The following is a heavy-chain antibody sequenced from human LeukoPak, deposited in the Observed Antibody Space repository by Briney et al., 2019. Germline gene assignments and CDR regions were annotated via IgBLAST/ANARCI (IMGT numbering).Heavy chain of an antibody. CDR1: GFTFSSYS. V-gene: IGHV3-21*01. Sequence: GGSLRLSCAASGFTFSSYSMNWVRQAPGKGLEWVSSISSSSSYIYYADSVKGRFTISRDNAKNSLYLQMNSLRAEDTAVYYCAREGCSSTSCYGGDYWGQGTLVTVSS. D-gene: IGHD2-2*01. CDR2: ISSSSSYI. J-gene: IGHJ4*02. CDR3: AREGCSSTSCYGGDY.